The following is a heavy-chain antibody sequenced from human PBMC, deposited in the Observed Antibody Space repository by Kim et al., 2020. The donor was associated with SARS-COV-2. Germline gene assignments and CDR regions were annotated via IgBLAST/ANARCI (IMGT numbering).Heavy chain of an antibody. V-gene: IGHV3-30*01. CDR3: ARGEIGYCSGGSCYSSAFDI. D-gene: IGHD2-15*01. Sequence: RFTIARDNSKNTLYLQMNSLRAEDTAVYYCARGEIGYCSGGSCYSSAFDIWGQGTMVTVSS. J-gene: IGHJ3*02.